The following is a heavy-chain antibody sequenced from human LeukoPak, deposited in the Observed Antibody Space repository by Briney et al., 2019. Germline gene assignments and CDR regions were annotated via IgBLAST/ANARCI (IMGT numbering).Heavy chain of an antibody. CDR1: GFTFSDYY. Sequence: PGGPLRLSCAASGFTFSDYYMSWIRQAPGKGLEWVSYISSSGSTIYYADSVKGRFTISRDNSKNTLYLQMNSLRAEDTAVYYCARRAGAYSHPYDYWGQGTLVTVSS. J-gene: IGHJ4*02. D-gene: IGHD4/OR15-4a*01. V-gene: IGHV3-11*01. CDR2: ISSSGSTI. CDR3: ARRAGAYSHPYDY.